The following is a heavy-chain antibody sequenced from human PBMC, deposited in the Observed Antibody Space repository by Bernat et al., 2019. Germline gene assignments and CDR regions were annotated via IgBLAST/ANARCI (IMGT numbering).Heavy chain of an antibody. D-gene: IGHD3-3*01. CDR2: ISSTSSYI. V-gene: IGHV3-21*02. Sequence: EVQLVESGGGLVKPGGSMRLSCAASGFTFSTYTMNWVRQAPGKGLEWVSSISSTSSYIYYADSVKGRFTISRDNAKNSLYLQMNSLRAEDTAVYYCARDASTIFVGYMDAWGKGTTVTVSS. CDR3: ARDASTIFVGYMDA. CDR1: GFTFSTYT. J-gene: IGHJ6*03.